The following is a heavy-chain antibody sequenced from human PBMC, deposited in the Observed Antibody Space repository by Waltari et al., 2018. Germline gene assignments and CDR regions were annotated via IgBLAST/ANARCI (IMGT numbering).Heavy chain of an antibody. V-gene: IGHV3-49*05. CDR1: GFTFGDYA. CDR2: IRRKSYGEKT. D-gene: IGHD2-15*01. CDR3: TRNPRRYCSGGSCGGVDP. Sequence: EVQLVESGGGLVKPGRSLRLSCTASGFTFGDYAMSWFRQAPGKGLEWVGFIRRKSYGEKTEYAADVKGRFNISRDDSKSIAYLQMNSLKTEDTAVYYCTRNPRRYCSGGSCGGVDPWGQGTLVTVSS. J-gene: IGHJ5*02.